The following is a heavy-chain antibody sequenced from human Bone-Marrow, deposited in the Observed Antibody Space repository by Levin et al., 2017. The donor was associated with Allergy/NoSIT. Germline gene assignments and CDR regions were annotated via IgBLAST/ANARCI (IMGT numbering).Heavy chain of an antibody. CDR3: AKDRYDFWRATAYYNYAMDV. Sequence: GGSLRLSCAASGFTFDDYTMHWVRQAPGKGLEWVSLISWDGTKTFYADSVKGRFTISRDNSKNSLFLQMNSLRSEDTALYYCAKDRYDFWRATAYYNYAMDVWGQGTTVAVSS. CDR1: GFTFDDYT. V-gene: IGHV3-43*01. J-gene: IGHJ6*02. D-gene: IGHD3-3*01. CDR2: ISWDGTKT.